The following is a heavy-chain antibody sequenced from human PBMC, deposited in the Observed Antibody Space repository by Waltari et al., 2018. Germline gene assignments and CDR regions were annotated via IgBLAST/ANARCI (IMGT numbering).Heavy chain of an antibody. J-gene: IGHJ4*02. CDR3: AKVLVATVTAAPLFDY. Sequence: EVQLLESGGRLEQTGGSLRLTCEASGFTFSSYAMSWVRQAPGKGMDCVSAIIRSCVTTYYADSVKGRFTISRDNSKNTLFLQMNSLRAEDTAVYYCAKVLVATVTAAPLFDYWGQGALVTVSS. V-gene: IGHV3-23*01. CDR1: GFTFSSYA. D-gene: IGHD4-17*01. CDR2: IIRSCVTT.